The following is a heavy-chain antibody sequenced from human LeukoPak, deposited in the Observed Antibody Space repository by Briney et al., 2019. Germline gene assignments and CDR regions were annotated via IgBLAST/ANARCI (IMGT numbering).Heavy chain of an antibody. CDR2: IYYSGST. Sequence: SETLSLTCTVSGGSISSYYWSWIRQPPGKGLEWIGYIYYSGSTNYNPSLKSRVTISVDTSKNQFSLKLSSVTAADTAVYYCATEAPSYCFHYWGQGTLVTVSS. CDR1: GGSISSYY. V-gene: IGHV4-59*01. CDR3: ATEAPSYCFHY. D-gene: IGHD6-6*01. J-gene: IGHJ4*02.